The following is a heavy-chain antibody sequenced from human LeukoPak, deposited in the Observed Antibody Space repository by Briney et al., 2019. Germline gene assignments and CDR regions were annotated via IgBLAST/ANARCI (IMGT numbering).Heavy chain of an antibody. Sequence: GGSLRLSCAASGFTFSDHYMDWVRQAPGKGLEWVGRTRNKANSYTTEYAASVKGRFAISRDDSKNSLYLQMNSLKTEDTAVYYCARVDTAMDDYYCYGMDVWGQGTTVTVSS. CDR3: ARVDTAMDDYYCYGMDV. CDR2: TRNKANSYTT. D-gene: IGHD5-18*01. CDR1: GFTFSDHY. J-gene: IGHJ6*02. V-gene: IGHV3-72*01.